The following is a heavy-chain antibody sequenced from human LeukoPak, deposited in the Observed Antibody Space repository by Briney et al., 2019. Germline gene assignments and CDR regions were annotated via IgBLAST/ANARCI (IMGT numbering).Heavy chain of an antibody. J-gene: IGHJ4*02. Sequence: PGGSLRLSCAASGFIVTNYAMTWVRQAPGKGLEWVSTIGYSAGDTYYADSVKGRFTISRDYSMNTLYLQMTSLRDDDTALYYCAKDGDGQHHGVDHWGQGTLVTVSS. V-gene: IGHV3-23*01. D-gene: IGHD4-17*01. CDR2: IGYSAGDT. CDR3: AKDGDGQHHGVDH. CDR1: GFIVTNYA.